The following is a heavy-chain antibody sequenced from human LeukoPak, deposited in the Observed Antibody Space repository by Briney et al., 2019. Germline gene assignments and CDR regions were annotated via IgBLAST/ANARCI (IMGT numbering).Heavy chain of an antibody. CDR3: AGTYYDFWSGYSQNYYYYGMDV. CDR1: GGSFSGYY. Sequence: SETLSLTCAVYGGSFSGYYWSWIRQPPGKGLEWIGEINHSGSTNYNPSLKSRVTISVDTSKNQFSLKLSSVTAADTAVYYCAGTYYDFWSGYSQNYYYYGMDVWGQGTTVTVSS. J-gene: IGHJ6*02. D-gene: IGHD3-3*01. CDR2: INHSGST. V-gene: IGHV4-34*01.